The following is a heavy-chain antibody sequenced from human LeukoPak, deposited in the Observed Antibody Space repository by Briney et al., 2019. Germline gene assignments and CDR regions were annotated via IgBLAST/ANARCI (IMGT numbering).Heavy chain of an antibody. J-gene: IGHJ3*02. CDR2: ISGSGGST. V-gene: IGHV3-23*01. D-gene: IGHD1-1*01. CDR3: AKAVFDNWNDVRGALDI. CDR1: GFTFSSYA. Sequence: PGGSLRLSCAASGFTFSSYAMSWVRQAPGKGLEWVSAISGSGGSTYYADSVKGRFTISRDNSKNTLYLQMNSLRAEDTAVYYCAKAVFDNWNDVRGALDIWGQGTMVTVSS.